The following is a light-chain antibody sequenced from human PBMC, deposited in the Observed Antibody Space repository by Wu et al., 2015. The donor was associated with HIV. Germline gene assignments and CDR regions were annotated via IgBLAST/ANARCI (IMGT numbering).Light chain of an antibody. CDR1: QTIGNW. CDR3: QQYAGSPLWS. J-gene: IGKJ2*03. V-gene: IGKV1-5*03. CDR2: KTS. Sequence: DIQLTQSPSTLSASVGDRVTITCRASQTIGNWLAWSQQKPGKAPKVLIYKTSTLESGVPGRFSGSGSGTEFTLTISRLEPEDFAVYYCQQYAGSPLWSFGQGTKVEIK.